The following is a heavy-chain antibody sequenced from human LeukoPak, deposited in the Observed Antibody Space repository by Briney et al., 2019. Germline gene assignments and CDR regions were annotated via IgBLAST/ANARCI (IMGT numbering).Heavy chain of an antibody. CDR3: AKTVAGYWYFDL. CDR2: IYYSGST. Sequence: SETLSLTCTVSGGSISHYFWSWIRQPPGKALEWIGYIYYSGSTNYNPSLKSRVTISVDRSKNQFSLKLNSVTAADTAVYYCAKTVAGYWYFDLWGRGTLVTVSS. J-gene: IGHJ2*01. D-gene: IGHD6-19*01. CDR1: GGSISHYF. V-gene: IGHV4-59*08.